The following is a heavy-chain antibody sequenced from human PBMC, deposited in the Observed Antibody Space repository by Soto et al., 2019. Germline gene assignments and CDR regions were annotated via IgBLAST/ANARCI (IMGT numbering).Heavy chain of an antibody. V-gene: IGHV1-2*02. CDR1: GYTFTGYY. CDR3: ARHSGYDYVFDY. Sequence: ASVKVSCKASGYTFTGYYIHWVRQAPGQGLEWMGWINPKNGDTIFAQKFQGRVTMTRDTSTSTAYMELTSLRFDDTAVYYCARHSGYDYVFDYWGQGTLVTVSS. CDR2: INPKNGDT. D-gene: IGHD5-12*01. J-gene: IGHJ4*02.